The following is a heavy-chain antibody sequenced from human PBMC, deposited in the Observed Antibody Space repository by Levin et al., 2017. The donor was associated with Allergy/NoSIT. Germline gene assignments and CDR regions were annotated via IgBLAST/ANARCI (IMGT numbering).Heavy chain of an antibody. V-gene: IGHV5-51*01. Sequence: GGSLRLSCKVSGYNFNTYWIAWVRQTPEKGLEWMGIIYPGDSDTRYNPSFQGQVTFSADDSINTAYLQWRSLRASDTAMYFCARRAEFEEAPNYSGLDVWGQGTAVIVSS. CDR2: IYPGDSDT. CDR1: GYNFNTYW. CDR3: ARRAEFEEAPNYSGLDV. J-gene: IGHJ6*01. D-gene: IGHD3-10*01.